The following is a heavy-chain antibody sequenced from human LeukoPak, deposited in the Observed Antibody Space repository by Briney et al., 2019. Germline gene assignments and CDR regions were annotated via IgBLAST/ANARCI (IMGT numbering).Heavy chain of an antibody. CDR2: ISYDGSNK. V-gene: IGHV3-30-3*01. CDR1: GFTFSSYA. CDR3: AREGGNYGDPSLYYFDY. D-gene: IGHD4-17*01. Sequence: GGSLRLSCAASGFTFSSYAMHWVRQAPGKGLEWVAVISYDGSNKYYADSVKGRFTISRDNSKNTLYLQMNSLRAEDTAVYYCAREGGNYGDPSLYYFDYWGQGTLVTVSS. J-gene: IGHJ4*02.